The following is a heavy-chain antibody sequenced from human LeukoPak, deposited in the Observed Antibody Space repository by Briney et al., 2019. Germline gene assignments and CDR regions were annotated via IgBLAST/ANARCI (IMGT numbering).Heavy chain of an antibody. CDR2: MNPNSGNT. CDR3: AGADYDILTGYYSVSYLLDY. CDR1: GYTFTSYD. D-gene: IGHD3-9*01. J-gene: IGHJ4*02. Sequence: ASVKVSCKASGYTFTSYDINWVRQATGQGLEWMGWMNPNSGNTGYAQKFQGRVTMTRNTSISTAYMELSSLRSEDTAVYYCAGADYDILTGYYSVSYLLDYWGQGTLVTVSS. V-gene: IGHV1-8*01.